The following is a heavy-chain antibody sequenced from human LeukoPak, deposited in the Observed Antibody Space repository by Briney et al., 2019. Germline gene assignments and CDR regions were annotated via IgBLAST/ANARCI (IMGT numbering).Heavy chain of an antibody. CDR2: IYTSGST. J-gene: IGHJ5*02. D-gene: IGHD6-25*01. CDR1: GGSISSSSYY. V-gene: IGHV4-39*07. CDR3: ARVGSRYDYWFDP. Sequence: PSETLSLTCTVSGGSISSSSYYWGWIRQPPGKGLEWIGSIYTSGSTNYNPSLKSRVTMSVDTSKNQFSLKLSSVTAADTAVYYCARVGSRYDYWFDPWGQGTLVTVSS.